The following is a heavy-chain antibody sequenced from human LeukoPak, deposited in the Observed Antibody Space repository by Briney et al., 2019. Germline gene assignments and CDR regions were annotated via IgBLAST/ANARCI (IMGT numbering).Heavy chain of an antibody. V-gene: IGHV1-2*02. D-gene: IGHD3-22*01. CDR3: TRVDDRGHYYDSSGPRKLFDY. J-gene: IGHJ4*02. CDR2: INPDSGGT. Sequence: ASVEVSCKASGYTFTSYGISWVRQAPGQGLEWMGWINPDSGGTKYAQKFQGRVTMTRDTSISTAYMELSRLRSDDTALYYCTRVDDRGHYYDSSGPRKLFDYWGQGTLVTVSS. CDR1: GYTFTSYG.